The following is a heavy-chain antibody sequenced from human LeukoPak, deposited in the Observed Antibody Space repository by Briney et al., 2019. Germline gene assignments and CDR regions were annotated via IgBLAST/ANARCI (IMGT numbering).Heavy chain of an antibody. CDR3: ASGGNIKWY. D-gene: IGHD1-26*01. V-gene: IGHV3-48*03. CDR1: GFPFSNYE. J-gene: IGHJ4*02. CDR2: ISSSGSSI. Sequence: PGGSLRLSCAASGFPFSNYEMNWVRQAPGKGLEWVSYISSSGSSIYYADSVKGRFSISRDNAKNSLYLQMNSLRVEDTGVYYCASGGNIKWYWGQGTLVTVSS.